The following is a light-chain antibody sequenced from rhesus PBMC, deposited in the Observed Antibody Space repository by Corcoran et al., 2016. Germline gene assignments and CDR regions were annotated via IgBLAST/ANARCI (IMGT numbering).Light chain of an antibody. Sequence: EIVMTQSPATLSLSPGERATLSCRASQSVSSSLAWYQQKPGQAPKLLIDGSSSRATGIPDRLRGSGSGTEFTLTISSLEPEDVGVYYCQQDYSWPLTFGGGTKVELK. CDR3: QQDYSWPLT. V-gene: IGKV3-42*01. CDR1: QSVSSS. CDR2: GSS. J-gene: IGKJ4*01.